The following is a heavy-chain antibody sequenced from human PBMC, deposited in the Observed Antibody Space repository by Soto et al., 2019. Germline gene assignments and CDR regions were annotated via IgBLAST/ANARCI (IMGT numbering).Heavy chain of an antibody. CDR2: IYYSGSN. CDR3: ARHGGFQRVAPFPEKKNWFDP. CDR1: GGSISSSSYY. D-gene: IGHD2-15*01. J-gene: IGHJ5*02. V-gene: IGHV4-39*01. Sequence: QLQLQESGPGLVKPSETLSLTCTVSGGSISSSSYYWGWIRQPPGKGLEWIGSIYYSGSNYYNPYLKSRVTRSVDKSKNQFSLTLSSVTAADTSVYSCARHGGFQRVAPFPEKKNWFDPWGQGTLVTVSS.